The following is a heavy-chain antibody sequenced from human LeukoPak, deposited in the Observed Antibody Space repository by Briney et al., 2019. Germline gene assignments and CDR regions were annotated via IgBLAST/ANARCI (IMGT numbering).Heavy chain of an antibody. Sequence: SETLSLTCTVSGGSISSYYWSWIRQPPGKGLEWIGYIYYSGSTNYNPSLKSRVTISVDTSKNQFSLKLSSVTAADTAVYYCARDCSSTSCYFLDWGQGTLVTVSS. V-gene: IGHV4-59*12. CDR1: GGSISSYY. J-gene: IGHJ4*02. D-gene: IGHD2-2*01. CDR3: ARDCSSTSCYFLD. CDR2: IYYSGST.